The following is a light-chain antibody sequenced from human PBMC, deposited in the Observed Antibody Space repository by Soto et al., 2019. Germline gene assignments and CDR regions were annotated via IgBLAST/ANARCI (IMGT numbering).Light chain of an antibody. CDR3: MQGAHWPYT. V-gene: IGKV2-30*01. CDR1: QSFVYGDGNTY. J-gene: IGKJ2*01. Sequence: DVVMTQSPLSLPVTLGQPASISCRSSQSFVYGDGNTYLNWFHQRPGQSPRRLIYKVSNRDSGVPDRFSGSGSGTDFTLKISRVEAEDVGVCYCMQGAHWPYTFGQGTKLEIK. CDR2: KVS.